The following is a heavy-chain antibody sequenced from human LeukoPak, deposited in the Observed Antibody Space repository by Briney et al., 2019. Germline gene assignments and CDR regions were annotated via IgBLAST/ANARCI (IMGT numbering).Heavy chain of an antibody. CDR3: ARLWAYGDYVLGYFDY. CDR1: GGSISSYY. CDR2: IYYSGST. Sequence: SETLSLTCTVSGGSISSYYWSWIRQPPGKGLEWIGYIYYSGSTNYNPSLKSRVTISVDTSKNQFSLKLSSVTAADTAVYYCARLWAYGDYVLGYFDYWGQGTLVTVSS. V-gene: IGHV4-59*08. D-gene: IGHD4-17*01. J-gene: IGHJ4*02.